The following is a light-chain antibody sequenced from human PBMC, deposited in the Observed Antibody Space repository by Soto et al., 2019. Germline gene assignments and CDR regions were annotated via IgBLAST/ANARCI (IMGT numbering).Light chain of an antibody. CDR1: QSISSW. Sequence: DIQMTQSPSTLSASVGDRVTITCRASQSISSWLAWYQQKPGKAPKLLIYKASSLESGVPSRFSGSGSATEFTLTISSLQPDDFATYYCQQYNSYVTFGPGTKVDIK. J-gene: IGKJ3*01. CDR3: QQYNSYVT. V-gene: IGKV1-5*03. CDR2: KAS.